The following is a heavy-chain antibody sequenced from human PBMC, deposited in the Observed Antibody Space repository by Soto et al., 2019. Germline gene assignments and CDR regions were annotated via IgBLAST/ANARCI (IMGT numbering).Heavy chain of an antibody. Sequence: QVQLVESGGGVVQPGRSLRLSCEASGFTSSSYVMHWVRQAPGKGQEWVAGISYDGSNKHYADSVKGRFTISRDNSKNTLYLEMNSLRGEDTAVYSCARGDPYYGMDVWGQGTTVTVSS. J-gene: IGHJ6*02. CDR1: GFTSSSYV. V-gene: IGHV3-30*03. CDR3: ARGDPYYGMDV. CDR2: ISYDGSNK.